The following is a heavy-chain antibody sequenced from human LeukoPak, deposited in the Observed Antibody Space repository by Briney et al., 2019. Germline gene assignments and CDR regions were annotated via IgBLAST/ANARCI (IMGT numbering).Heavy chain of an antibody. D-gene: IGHD3-9*01. CDR2: ISYDGSNK. Sequence: PGGSLRLSCAASGFTFSSYAMHWVRQAPGKGLEWVAVISYDGSNKYYADSVKGRFTISRDNSKNTLYLQMNSLRAEDTAVYYCAKEHFDWSWIDYWGQGTLVTVSS. CDR3: AKEHFDWSWIDY. V-gene: IGHV3-30*04. J-gene: IGHJ4*02. CDR1: GFTFSSYA.